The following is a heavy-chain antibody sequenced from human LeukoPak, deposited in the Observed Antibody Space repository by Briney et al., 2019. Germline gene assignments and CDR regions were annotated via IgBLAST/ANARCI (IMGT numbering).Heavy chain of an antibody. CDR2: IIPIFGTA. V-gene: IGHV1-69*13. CDR1: GGTFSSYA. CDR3: AREGEYSSTGPALYFDY. D-gene: IGHD6-6*01. J-gene: IGHJ4*02. Sequence: GASVKVSCKAPGGTFSSYAISWVRQAPGQGLEWMGGIIPIFGTANYAQKFQGRVTITADESTSTAYMELSSLRSEDTAVYYCAREGEYSSTGPALYFDYWGQGTLVTVSS.